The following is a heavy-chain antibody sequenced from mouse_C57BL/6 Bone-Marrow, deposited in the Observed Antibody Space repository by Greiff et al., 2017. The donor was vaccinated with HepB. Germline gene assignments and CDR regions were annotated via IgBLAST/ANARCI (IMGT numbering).Heavy chain of an antibody. D-gene: IGHD1-2*01. CDR3: ASFITTDYYAMDY. V-gene: IGHV2-6*01. CDR1: GFSLTSYG. CDR2: IWGVGST. J-gene: IGHJ4*01. Sequence: VQLVESGPGLVAPSQSLSITCTVSGFSLTSYGVDWVRQSPGKGLEWLGVIWGVGSTNYNSALKSRLSISKDNSKSQVFLKMNSLQTDDTAMYYCASFITTDYYAMDYWGQGPSVTVSS.